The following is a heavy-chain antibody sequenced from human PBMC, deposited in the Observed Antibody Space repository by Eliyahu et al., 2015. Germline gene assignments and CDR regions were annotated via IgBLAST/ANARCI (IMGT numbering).Heavy chain of an antibody. J-gene: IGHJ6*02. V-gene: IGHV1-8*01. D-gene: IGHD3/OR15-3a*01. CDR2: MSPKTGIT. CDR1: GYPFSVYE. Sequence: QEQLVQSGAEMRKPGASVRVSCKASGYPFSVYEIPWVXQAPGQGLEWRGWMSPKTGITGXAQKXQGRLSLSRDLSLDTAYMELTNVRSDDTAVYFCARIASNRFCTDSSCTQTGMDVWGQGTTIIVSS. CDR3: ARIASNRFCTDSSCTQTGMDV.